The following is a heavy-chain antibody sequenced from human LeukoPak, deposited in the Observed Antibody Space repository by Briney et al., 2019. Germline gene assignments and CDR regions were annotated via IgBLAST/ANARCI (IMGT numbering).Heavy chain of an antibody. CDR3: ARGAMRIAAADLNWFDP. Sequence: SETLSLTCTVSGGSISSYYWSWIRQPAGKGLEWIGRIYTSGSTNYNPSLKSRVTISVDTSKNQFSLKLSSVTAADTAVYYCARGAMRIAAADLNWFDPWGQGTLVTVSS. J-gene: IGHJ5*02. CDR1: GGSISSYY. V-gene: IGHV4-4*07. CDR2: IYTSGST. D-gene: IGHD6-13*01.